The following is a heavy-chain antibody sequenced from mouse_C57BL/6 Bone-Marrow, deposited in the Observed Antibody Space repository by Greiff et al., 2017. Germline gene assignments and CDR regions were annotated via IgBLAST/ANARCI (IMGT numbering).Heavy chain of an antibody. CDR3: ARDGYYDAMDY. CDR1: GYTFTSYG. Sequence: VKLMESGAELARPGASVKLSCKASGYTFTSYGISWVKQRTGQGLAGIGEIYPRSGNTYYNEKFKGKATLTADKSSSTAYMELRSLTSEDSAVYFCARDGYYDAMDYWGQGTSVTVSS. D-gene: IGHD2-3*01. CDR2: IYPRSGNT. V-gene: IGHV1-81*01. J-gene: IGHJ4*01.